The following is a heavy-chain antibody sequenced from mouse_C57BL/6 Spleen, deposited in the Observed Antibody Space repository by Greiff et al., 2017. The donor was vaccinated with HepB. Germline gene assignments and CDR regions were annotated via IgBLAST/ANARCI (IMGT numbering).Heavy chain of an antibody. CDR2: IYPGNSDT. CDR3: IRIDYEGAMDY. J-gene: IGHJ4*01. Sequence: EVQLKQSGTVLARPGASVKMSCKTSGYTFTSYWMHWVKQRPGQGLEWIGDIYPGNSDTSYNQKFKGKAKLTAVTSASTAYMALSSLTSEDSAVYYCIRIDYEGAMDYWGQGTSVTVAS. D-gene: IGHD2-4*01. V-gene: IGHV1-5*01. CDR1: GYTFTSYW.